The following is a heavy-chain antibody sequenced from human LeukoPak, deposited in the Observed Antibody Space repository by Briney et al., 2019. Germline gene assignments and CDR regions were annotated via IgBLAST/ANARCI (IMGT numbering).Heavy chain of an antibody. V-gene: IGHV4-39*01. CDR2: IYYSGGT. Sequence: SETLSLTCTVSGGSISSSGYYWGWLRQPPGKGLEWIGTIYYSGGTYYNPSLKSRVAISVYTSKNQFSLKLSSVTAADTAVYYCASGTYSSSPTVDYWGQGTLVTVSS. D-gene: IGHD6-6*01. CDR3: ASGTYSSSPTVDY. CDR1: GGSISSSGYY. J-gene: IGHJ4*02.